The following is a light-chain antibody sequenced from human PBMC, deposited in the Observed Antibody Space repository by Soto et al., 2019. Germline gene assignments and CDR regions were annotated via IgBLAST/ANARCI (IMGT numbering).Light chain of an antibody. V-gene: IGKV3-15*01. CDR3: QQYNYWPPWT. Sequence: EIVMTQSPVTLSVSPGERATLSCRASQSVRSNLARYQQKPGQAPRLLMYDASTRATGIPARFSGSGSGTEFTLTISSLQSEDFAVYCCQQYNYWPPWTFGQGTKVDI. CDR2: DAS. J-gene: IGKJ1*01. CDR1: QSVRSN.